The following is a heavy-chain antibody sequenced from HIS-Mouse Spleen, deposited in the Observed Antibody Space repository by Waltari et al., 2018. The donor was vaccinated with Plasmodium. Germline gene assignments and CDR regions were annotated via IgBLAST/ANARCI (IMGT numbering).Heavy chain of an antibody. J-gene: IGHJ6*02. CDR3: ARLYYDFWSGYYPYGMDV. V-gene: IGHV3-30*04. CDR2: ISYDGSNK. Sequence: QVQLLESGGGVVQPGKSLRLSCSASGFHFSSYAMHWVRQAPGKGLEWVAFISYDGSNKYYADSVKGRFTISRDNSKNTLYLQMNSLRAEDTAVYYCARLYYDFWSGYYPYGMDVWGQGTTVTVSS. D-gene: IGHD3-3*01. CDR1: GFHFSSYA.